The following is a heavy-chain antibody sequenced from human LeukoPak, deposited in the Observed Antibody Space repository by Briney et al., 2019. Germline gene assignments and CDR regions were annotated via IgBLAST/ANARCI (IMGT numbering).Heavy chain of an antibody. V-gene: IGHV3-48*03. Sequence: PGASLKLSCAASGFTFSSYEMNWVRQAPGQGLEWVSYINSSGSTISYADSVKGRFTISRDNAKNSLYLEMNSLRAEDTAVYYCARDGWCTKGVCPTFDYWGQGTLVTVSS. J-gene: IGHJ4*02. CDR2: INSSGSTI. CDR3: ARDGWCTKGVCPTFDY. CDR1: GFTFSSYE. D-gene: IGHD2-8*01.